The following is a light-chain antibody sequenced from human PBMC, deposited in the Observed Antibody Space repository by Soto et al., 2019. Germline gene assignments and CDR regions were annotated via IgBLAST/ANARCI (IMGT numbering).Light chain of an antibody. Sequence: EIVMTQSPAPLSVSPGERATLSCRASQSVGINLAWFQQKPGQAPRLLIYGASTRATGIPARFSGSGSGTECTLTISSLQSEDFAFYYCQQYDKWPLTFGGGTTVDIK. CDR3: QQYDKWPLT. CDR1: QSVGIN. J-gene: IGKJ4*01. CDR2: GAS. V-gene: IGKV3-15*01.